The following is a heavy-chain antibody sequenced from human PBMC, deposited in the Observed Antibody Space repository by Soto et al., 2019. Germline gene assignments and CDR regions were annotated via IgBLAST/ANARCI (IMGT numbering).Heavy chain of an antibody. CDR1: GGSISSGGYS. Sequence: QLQLQESGSGLEKPSQTLSLTCAVSGGSISSGGYSWSWIRQPPGKGLEWIGYIYHSGRNYYNPSLKSRVTISVDRSKNQFSLKLSSVTAADTAVYYCARVPGLWGRGTLVTVSS. CDR2: IYHSGRN. CDR3: ARVPGL. J-gene: IGHJ2*01. V-gene: IGHV4-30-2*01.